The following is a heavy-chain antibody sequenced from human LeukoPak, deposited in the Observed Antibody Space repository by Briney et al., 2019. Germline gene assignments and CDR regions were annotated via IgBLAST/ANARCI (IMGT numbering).Heavy chain of an antibody. CDR1: GYSIRSGYH. V-gene: IGHV4-38-2*01. D-gene: IGHD3-22*01. CDR3: ARRDFDSSGYLSFYFDY. CDR2: SYHSGST. J-gene: IGHJ4*02. Sequence: TSETLSLTCAVSGYSIRSGYHWSWIRPPPGKGLEWIGKSYHSGSTYYNPSLKSRVTISVDTSQNQFSLNLSSVTAADSAVYYCARRDFDSSGYLSFYFDYWGQGTLVTVSS.